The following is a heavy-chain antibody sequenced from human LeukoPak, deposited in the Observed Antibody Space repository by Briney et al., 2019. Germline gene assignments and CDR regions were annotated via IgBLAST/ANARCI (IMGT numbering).Heavy chain of an antibody. D-gene: IGHD6-19*01. V-gene: IGHV3-21*01. CDR2: ISSSSSYI. CDR3: ARSIAVSRPGDDY. CDR1: GFTFSSYS. Sequence: GGSLRLSCAASGFTFSSYSMNWVRQAPGKGLEWVSSISSSSSYIYYADSVKGRFTISRYNAKNSLYLQMNSLRAEDTAVYYCARSIAVSRPGDDYWGQGTLVTVSS. J-gene: IGHJ4*02.